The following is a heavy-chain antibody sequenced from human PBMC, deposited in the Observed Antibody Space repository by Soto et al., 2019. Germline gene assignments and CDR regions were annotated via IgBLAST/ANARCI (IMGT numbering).Heavy chain of an antibody. Sequence: SETLSLTCTVSGGSISSSSYYWGWIRQPPGKGLEWIGSIYYSGSTYYNPSLKSRVTISVDTSKNQFSLKLSSVTAADTAVYYCARLEANRYGDYVMTFDYWGQGTLVTVSS. D-gene: IGHD4-17*01. V-gene: IGHV4-39*01. CDR2: IYYSGST. J-gene: IGHJ4*02. CDR1: GGSISSSSYY. CDR3: ARLEANRYGDYVMTFDY.